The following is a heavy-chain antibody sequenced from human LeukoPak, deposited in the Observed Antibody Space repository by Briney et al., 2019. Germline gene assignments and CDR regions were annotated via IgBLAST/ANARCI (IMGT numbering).Heavy chain of an antibody. CDR2: ISSSSSTI. CDR3: PRGARGYYYYYYGMDV. CDR1: GFTFSSYS. Sequence: PGGSLRLSCAASGFTFSSYSMNWVRQAPGKGLEWVSYISSSSSTIYYADSVKGRFTISRDNSKNTLYLQMNSLRAEDTAVYYCPRGARGYYYYYYGMDVWGQGTTVTVSS. J-gene: IGHJ6*02. D-gene: IGHD3-10*01. V-gene: IGHV3-48*01.